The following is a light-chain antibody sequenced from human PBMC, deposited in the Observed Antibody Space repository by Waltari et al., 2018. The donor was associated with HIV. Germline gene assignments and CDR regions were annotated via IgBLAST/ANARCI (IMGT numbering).Light chain of an antibody. CDR1: STNIGNTA. CDR3: AAWDDSLNGYV. V-gene: IGLV1-36*01. J-gene: IGLJ1*01. CDR2: YDD. Sequence: QSVLTQPPSVSEAPRQRVTISCSGSSTNIGNTAVNWYQQVPGKPPKLLIYYDDLLSSGVSDRFSASKSGTSASLAIRGLQSEDEADYYCAAWDDSLNGYVFGSGTKVTVL.